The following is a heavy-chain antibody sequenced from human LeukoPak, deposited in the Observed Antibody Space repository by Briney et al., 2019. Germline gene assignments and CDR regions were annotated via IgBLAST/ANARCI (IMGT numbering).Heavy chain of an antibody. V-gene: IGHV3-20*04. CDR1: GFSLRTYG. CDR2: INWNGGST. Sequence: GGSLRLSCAASGFSLRTYGMSWVRQAPGKGLEWVSGINWNGGSTGYADSVKGRFTISRDNAKNSLYLQMNSLRAEDTALYYCARENDAVAGTDYWGQGTLVTVSS. CDR3: ARENDAVAGTDY. D-gene: IGHD6-19*01. J-gene: IGHJ4*02.